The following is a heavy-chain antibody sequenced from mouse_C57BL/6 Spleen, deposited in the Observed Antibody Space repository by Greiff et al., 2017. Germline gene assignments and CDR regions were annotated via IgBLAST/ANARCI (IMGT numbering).Heavy chain of an antibody. J-gene: IGHJ4*01. V-gene: IGHV1-52*01. D-gene: IGHD2-4*01. CDR3: ARRDYDDGYAMDY. CDR1: GYTFTSYW. CDR2: IDPSDSET. Sequence: QVQLKESGAELVRPGSSVKLSCKASGYTFTSYWMHWVKQRPIQGLEWIGNIDPSDSETHYNQKFKDKATLTVDKSSSTAYMQLSSLTSEDSAVYYCARRDYDDGYAMDYWGQGTSVTVSS.